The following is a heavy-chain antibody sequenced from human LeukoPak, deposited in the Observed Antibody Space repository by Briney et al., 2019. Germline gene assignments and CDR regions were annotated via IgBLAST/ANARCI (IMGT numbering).Heavy chain of an antibody. CDR3: AREGRITMVRGVIGV. J-gene: IGHJ6*02. CDR2: IYYSGST. V-gene: IGHV4-61*01. D-gene: IGHD3-10*01. CDR1: GGSVSSGSYY. Sequence: SETLSLTCTVSGGSVSSGSYYWSWIRQPPGKGLEWIGYIYYSGSTNYNPSLKSRVTISVDTSKNQFSLKLSPVTAADTAVYYCAREGRITMVRGVIGVWGQGTTVTVSS.